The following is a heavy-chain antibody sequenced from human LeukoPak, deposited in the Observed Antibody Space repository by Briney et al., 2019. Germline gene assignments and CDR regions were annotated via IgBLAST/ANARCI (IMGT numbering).Heavy chain of an antibody. J-gene: IGHJ4*02. CDR2: ISGSGGST. V-gene: IGHV3-23*01. CDR1: GFTFSSYA. D-gene: IGHD5-12*01. CDR3: AKDLGSGYGFDY. Sequence: GGSLRLSCAASGFTFSSYAMSWVRQAPGKGLEWVSAISGSGGSTYYADSVKGRFTISRDNAKNSLYLQMNSLRAEDTALYYCAKDLGSGYGFDYWGQGTLVTVSS.